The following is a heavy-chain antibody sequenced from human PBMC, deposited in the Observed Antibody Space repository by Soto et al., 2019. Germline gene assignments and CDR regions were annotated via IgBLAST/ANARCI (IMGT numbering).Heavy chain of an antibody. CDR1: GGSFSGYY. J-gene: IGHJ4*02. CDR3: ARGLSSGWFAGATTEYYFDY. D-gene: IGHD6-19*01. CDR2: INHSGST. V-gene: IGHV4-34*01. Sequence: AVYGGSFSGYYWSWIRQPPGKGLEWIGEINHSGSTNYNPSLKSRVTISVDTFKNQFSLKLSSVTAADTAVYYCARGLSSGWFAGATTEYYFDYWGQGTLVTVSS.